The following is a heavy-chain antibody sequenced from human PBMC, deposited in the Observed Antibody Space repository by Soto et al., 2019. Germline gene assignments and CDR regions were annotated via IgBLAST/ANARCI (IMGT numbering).Heavy chain of an antibody. CDR2: IYYSGST. Sequence: PSETLSLTCTVSGGSISSYYWSWIRQPPGKGLEWIGYIYYSGSTYYNPSLKSRVTISVDTSKNQFSLKLSSVTAADTAVYYCASIVVPAAPFDYWGQGTLVTVSS. D-gene: IGHD2-2*01. CDR3: ASIVVPAAPFDY. CDR1: GGSISSYY. V-gene: IGHV4-59*06. J-gene: IGHJ4*02.